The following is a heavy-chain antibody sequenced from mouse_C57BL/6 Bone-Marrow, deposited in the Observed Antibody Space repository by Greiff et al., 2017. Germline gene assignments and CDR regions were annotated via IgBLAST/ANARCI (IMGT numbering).Heavy chain of an antibody. CDR2: IDPSASYT. Sequence: QVQLKQPGAELVRPGTSVKLSCKASGYTFTSYWMPWVKQRPGQGLEWIGVIDPSASYTNYTQKFKGKATLTVDTSSSTDYMQLSSLTSEDSAVYDGAKRSDYGGWYFDVWGTGTTVTVSS. V-gene: IGHV1-59*01. CDR3: AKRSDYGGWYFDV. J-gene: IGHJ1*03. D-gene: IGHD1-1*01. CDR1: GYTFTSYW.